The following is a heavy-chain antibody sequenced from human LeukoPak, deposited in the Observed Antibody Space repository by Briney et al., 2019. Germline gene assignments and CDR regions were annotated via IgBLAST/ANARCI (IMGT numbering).Heavy chain of an antibody. V-gene: IGHV4-39*07. CDR1: GGSISSSSYY. CDR3: ARGRVSSSTWHSTYYYYFYMDV. D-gene: IGHD4-11*01. CDR2: IYYSGST. Sequence: SETLSLTCTVSGGSISSSSYYWGWIRQPPGKGLEWIGSIYYSGSTNYNPSLNSRVTISRDTSKNHFSLQLSSVTAADTAVYFCARGRVSSSTWHSTYYYYFYMDVWGKGTTVTVSS. J-gene: IGHJ6*03.